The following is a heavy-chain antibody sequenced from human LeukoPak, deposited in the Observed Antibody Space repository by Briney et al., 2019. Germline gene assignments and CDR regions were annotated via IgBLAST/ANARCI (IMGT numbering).Heavy chain of an antibody. V-gene: IGHV3-53*01. D-gene: IGHD6-19*01. CDR1: GFTVSSNY. CDR3: ARVGSGWEFDH. J-gene: IGHJ4*02. CDR2: IYTGGST. Sequence: GGSLRLSCAASGFTVSSNYMSWVRQAPGKGLEWVSVIYTGGSTYYAGSVKGRFTISRDNSKETLYLQMNSLRAEDTAVYYCARVGSGWEFDHWGQGTLVTVSS.